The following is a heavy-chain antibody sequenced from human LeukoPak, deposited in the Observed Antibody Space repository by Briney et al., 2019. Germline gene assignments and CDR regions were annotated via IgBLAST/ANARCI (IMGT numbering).Heavy chain of an antibody. V-gene: IGHV1-2*02. CDR1: GYTFTGYY. J-gene: IGHJ4*02. D-gene: IGHD6-13*01. Sequence: GASVKVSCKASGYTFTGYYMHWVRQAPGQGLEWMGWINPNSGGTNYAQKFQGRVTMTGDTSISTAYMELSRLRSDDTAVYYCARGGIAAAGTFGYWGQGTLVTVSS. CDR2: INPNSGGT. CDR3: ARGGIAAAGTFGY.